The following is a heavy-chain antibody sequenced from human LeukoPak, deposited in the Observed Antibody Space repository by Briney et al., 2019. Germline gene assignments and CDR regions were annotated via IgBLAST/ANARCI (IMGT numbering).Heavy chain of an antibody. J-gene: IGHJ4*02. V-gene: IGHV1-2*02. D-gene: IGHD2-15*01. CDR3: ARGCSGGSCYYFDY. Sequence: ASVKVSCKASGYTFTGYYMHWVRQAPGQGREWMGWINPNSGGTNYAQKFQGRVTMTRDTSISTAYMELSRLRSEDMAVYYCARGCSGGSCYYFDYWGQGTLVTVSS. CDR2: INPNSGGT. CDR1: GYTFTGYY.